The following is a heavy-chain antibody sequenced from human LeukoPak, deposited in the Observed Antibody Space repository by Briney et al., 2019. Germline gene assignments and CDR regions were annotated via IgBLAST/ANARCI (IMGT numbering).Heavy chain of an antibody. CDR3: AADTVFTDAFDI. J-gene: IGHJ3*02. D-gene: IGHD4-11*01. V-gene: IGHV1-58*01. CDR1: GFTFTSSA. Sequence: ASVKVSCKASGFTFTSSAEQWVRQARGQRLEWIGWIVVGSGNTNYAQRFQERVTITRDMSTSTAYMELSSLRSEDTAVYYCAADTVFTDAFDIWGQGTMVTVSS. CDR2: IVVGSGNT.